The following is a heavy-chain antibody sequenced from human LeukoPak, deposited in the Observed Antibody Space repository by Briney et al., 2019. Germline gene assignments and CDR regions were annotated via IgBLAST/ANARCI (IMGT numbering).Heavy chain of an antibody. CDR1: GYTFTSYG. CDR2: INPNSGGT. V-gene: IGHV1-2*02. D-gene: IGHD6-6*01. Sequence: ASVRVSCKASGYTFTSYGITWVRQAPGQGLEWMGWINPNSGGTNYAQKFQGRVTMTRDTSISTAYMELSRLRSDDTAVYYCARGDAFNGIAARPVFHYMDVWGKGTTVTVSS. CDR3: ARGDAFNGIAARPVFHYMDV. J-gene: IGHJ6*03.